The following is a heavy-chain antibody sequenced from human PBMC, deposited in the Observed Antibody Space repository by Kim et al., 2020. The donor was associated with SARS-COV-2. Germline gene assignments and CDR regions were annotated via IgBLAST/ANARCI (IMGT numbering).Heavy chain of an antibody. D-gene: IGHD1-26*01. J-gene: IGHJ4*02. Sequence: KGRSTISRATAKNTLYLQMNSLGAEDTAVYYCAKVHRGPPSGSYYYFDYWGQGTLVTVSS. CDR3: AKVHRGPPSGSYYYFDY. V-gene: IGHV3-23*01.